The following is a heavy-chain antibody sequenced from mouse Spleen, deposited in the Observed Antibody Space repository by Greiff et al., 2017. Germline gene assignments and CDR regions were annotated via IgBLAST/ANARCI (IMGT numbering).Heavy chain of an antibody. V-gene: IGHV5-17*01. CDR1: GFTFSDYG. CDR3: ARDGNYRFAY. J-gene: IGHJ3*01. D-gene: IGHD2-1*01. Sequence: EVQLVESGGGLVKPGGSLKLSCAASGFTFSDYGMHWVRQAPGKGLEWVAYISSGSSTIYYADTVKGRFTISRDNAKNTLFLQMTSLRSEDTAMYYCARDGNYRFAYWGQGTLVTVSA. CDR2: ISSGSSTI.